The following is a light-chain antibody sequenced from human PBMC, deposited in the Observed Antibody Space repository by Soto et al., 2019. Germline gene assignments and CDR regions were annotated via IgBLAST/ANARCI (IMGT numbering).Light chain of an antibody. Sequence: QSVLTQPASVSGSPGQSITISCTGSSSDIGSYNLVSWYQHHPGKAPKLMIFEGTKRPSGVSNRFSASKSGSTASLTISGLQAEDEADYYCSSYSSSTTYVFGTGTKVTVL. CDR2: EGT. CDR3: SSYSSSTTYV. CDR1: SSDIGSYNL. V-gene: IGLV2-14*02. J-gene: IGLJ1*01.